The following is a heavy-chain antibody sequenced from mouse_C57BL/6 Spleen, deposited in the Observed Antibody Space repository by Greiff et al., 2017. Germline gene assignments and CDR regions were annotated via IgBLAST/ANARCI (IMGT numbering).Heavy chain of an antibody. V-gene: IGHV1-52*01. J-gene: IGHJ1*03. CDR2: IDPSDSET. CDR1: GYTFTSYW. D-gene: IGHD1-1*01. CDR3: ARWHYGSSPYWYFDV. Sequence: QVQLKQPGAELVRPGSSVKLSCKASGYTFTSYWMHWVKQRPIQGLEWIGNIDPSDSETHYNQKFKDKATLTVDKSSSTAYMQLSSLTSEDSAVYYCARWHYGSSPYWYFDVWGTGTTVTVSS.